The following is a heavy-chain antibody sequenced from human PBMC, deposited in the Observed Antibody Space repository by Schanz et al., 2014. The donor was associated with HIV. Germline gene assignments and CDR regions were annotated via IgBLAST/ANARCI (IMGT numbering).Heavy chain of an antibody. D-gene: IGHD3-10*01. CDR3: AKGSNYYGLDV. CDR1: GFTFSIYA. Sequence: EVQLLESGGGLEQPGGSLRLSCAASGFTFSIYAMSWVRQAPGKGLEGVSSISGSVGSTYYADSVKGRFTISRDNSKNTLYLQMNTLRAEDTAVYYCAKGSNYYGLDVWGQGTTVTVSS. J-gene: IGHJ6*02. V-gene: IGHV3-23*01. CDR2: ISGSVGST.